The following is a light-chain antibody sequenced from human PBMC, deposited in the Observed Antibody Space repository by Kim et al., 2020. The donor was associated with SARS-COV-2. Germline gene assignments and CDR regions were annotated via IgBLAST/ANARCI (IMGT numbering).Light chain of an antibody. J-gene: IGKJ1*01. V-gene: IGKV3-15*01. CDR2: GAS. CDR1: QSVSST. Sequence: PGDSAPLSCWASQSVSSTLAWYQQKPGQAPRLLIYGASTRATGIPARFSGSGSGTEFTLTIGSLQSEDFAVYYCQQYSTWPPWTFGQGTKVDIK. CDR3: QQYSTWPPWT.